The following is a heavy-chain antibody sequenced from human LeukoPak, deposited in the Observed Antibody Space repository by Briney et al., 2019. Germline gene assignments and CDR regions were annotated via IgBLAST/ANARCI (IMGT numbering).Heavy chain of an antibody. D-gene: IGHD4-17*01. V-gene: IGHV3-66*01. CDR3: ARGMGDYGDPNDAFDI. CDR2: IYSGGST. Sequence: GGSLRLSCAASGFTFSSYAMSWVRQAPGKGLEWVSVIYSGGSTYYADSVKGRFTISRDNSKNTLYLQMNSLRAEDTAVYYCARGMGDYGDPNDAFDIWGQGTMVTVSS. CDR1: GFTFSSYA. J-gene: IGHJ3*02.